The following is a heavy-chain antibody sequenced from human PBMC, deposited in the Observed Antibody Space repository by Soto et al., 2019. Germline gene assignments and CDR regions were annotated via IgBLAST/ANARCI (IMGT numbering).Heavy chain of an antibody. CDR1: GGSISSSSYY. J-gene: IGHJ4*02. V-gene: IGHV4-39*01. CDR2: IYYSGST. D-gene: IGHD4-17*01. Sequence: QLQLQESGPGLVKPSETLSLTCTVSGGSISSSSYYWGWIRQPPGKGLEWIGSIYYSGSTYYNPSLKSRVTISVDTSKNQFSLKLRSVPAADTAVYYCARQTYGADFDYWGQGTLVTVSS. CDR3: ARQTYGADFDY.